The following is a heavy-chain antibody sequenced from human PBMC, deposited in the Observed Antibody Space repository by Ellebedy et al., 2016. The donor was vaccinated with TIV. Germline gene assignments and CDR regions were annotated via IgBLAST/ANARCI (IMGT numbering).Heavy chain of an antibody. V-gene: IGHV3-74*01. J-gene: IGHJ4*02. CDR3: ARDRSDYLDY. Sequence: GESLKISCAASGFTFSSYGMHWVRQPPGKGMIWVARTNTDGGFTNYADSVRGRFTVSRDNARNTLFLQMNSLEAEDTAVYYCARDRSDYLDYWGQGTLATVSS. CDR2: TNTDGGFT. CDR1: GFTFSSYG.